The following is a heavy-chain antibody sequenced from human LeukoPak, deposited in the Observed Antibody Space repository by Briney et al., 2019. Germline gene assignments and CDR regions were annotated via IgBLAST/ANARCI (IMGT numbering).Heavy chain of an antibody. CDR1: GFTFSIYA. J-gene: IGHJ6*03. Sequence: GGSLRLFCAPSGFTFSIYAMSWARHAPGKRLEWVPAIIGSGGSTYHAHSVEGRFTISRDNANNSLNLQMNSLRAEDTAVYYCARDHHPPMIVVVPPWYYYMDVWGKGTTVTVSS. V-gene: IGHV3-23*01. D-gene: IGHD3-22*01. CDR3: ARDHHPPMIVVVPPWYYYMDV. CDR2: IIGSGGST.